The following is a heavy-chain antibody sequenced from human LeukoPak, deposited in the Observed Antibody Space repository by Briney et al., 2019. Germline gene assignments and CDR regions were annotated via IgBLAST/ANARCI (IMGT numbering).Heavy chain of an antibody. D-gene: IGHD3-10*01. J-gene: IGHJ4*02. CDR2: ISGSGGST. V-gene: IGHV3-23*01. Sequence: GGSLRLSCAASGFTFSSYAMSWVRQAPGKGLGWVSAISGSGGSTYYADSVKGRFTISRDNSKNTLYLQMNSLRAEDTAVYYCARDREGTFDYWGQGTLVTVSS. CDR1: GFTFSSYA. CDR3: ARDREGTFDY.